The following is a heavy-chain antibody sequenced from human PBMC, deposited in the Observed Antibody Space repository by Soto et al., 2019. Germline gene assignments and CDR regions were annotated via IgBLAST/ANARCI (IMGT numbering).Heavy chain of an antibody. CDR1: GFTFSNSC. CDR2: SKNKADSYIT. CDR3: TVGGLGNDWGAA. D-gene: IGHD3-16*01. V-gene: IGHV3-72*01. Sequence: EVQLVESGGGLVQPGGSLRLSCAASGFTFSNSCMDWVRQAPGKGLEWVGRSKNKADSYITEYAASVKGRFSISRDASNSSLYLQMHSLKPGDTAVYYCTVGGLGNDWGAAWGHGILVPVSS. J-gene: IGHJ4*01.